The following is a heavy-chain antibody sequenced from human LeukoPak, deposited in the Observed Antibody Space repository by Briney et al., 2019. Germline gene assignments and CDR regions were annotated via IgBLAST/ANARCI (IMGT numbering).Heavy chain of an antibody. CDR2: IKQDGSEK. J-gene: IGHJ1*01. D-gene: IGHD3-22*01. CDR1: GFTFSSYS. V-gene: IGHV3-7*01. Sequence: PGGSLRLSCAASGFTFSSYSMSWVRQAPGKGREWVANIKQDGSEKYYVDSVKGRFTISRDNAKNSLYLQMSSLRADDTAVYYCARDRLLYYYDSGPTGHFQHWGQGTLVTV. CDR3: ARDRLLYYYDSGPTGHFQH.